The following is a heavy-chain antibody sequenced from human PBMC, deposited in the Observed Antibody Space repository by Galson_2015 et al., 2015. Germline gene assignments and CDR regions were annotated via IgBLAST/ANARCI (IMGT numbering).Heavy chain of an antibody. V-gene: IGHV3-33*01. CDR1: GFTFSSYG. CDR3: ARDELTRGYYYYGMDV. J-gene: IGHJ6*02. Sequence: SLRLSCAASGFTFSSYGMHWVRQAPGKGLEWVAVIWYDGSNKYYADSVKGRFTISRDNSKNTLYLQMNSLRAEDTAVYYCARDELTRGYYYYGMDVWGQGTTVSVSS. D-gene: IGHD1-1*01. CDR2: IWYDGSNK.